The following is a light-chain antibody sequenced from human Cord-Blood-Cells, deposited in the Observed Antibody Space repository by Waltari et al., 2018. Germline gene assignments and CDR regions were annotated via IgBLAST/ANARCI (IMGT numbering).Light chain of an antibody. V-gene: IGKV1-5*01. Sequence: DIQMTQSPSTLSASLGDRFTITCRASQSISSWLAWYQQKPGKAPNLLIYDASSLESGVPSRFSGSGSGTEFTLTISSLQPDDFATYYCQQYNSYSTFGQGTKVEIK. CDR1: QSISSW. CDR2: DAS. CDR3: QQYNSYST. J-gene: IGKJ1*01.